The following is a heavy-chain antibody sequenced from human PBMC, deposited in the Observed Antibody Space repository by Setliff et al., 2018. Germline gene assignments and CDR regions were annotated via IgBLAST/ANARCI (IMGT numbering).Heavy chain of an antibody. Sequence: PSETLSLTCTVSGGSLNTYYWSWTRQPAGKELEWIGRINTSGTTRYNPSLRSRATLSVDESMNRFSLNLNSVTAADTAVYYCAGGLPGDYDFNCFDTWGQGALVTVSS. CDR3: AGGLPGDYDFNCFDT. CDR2: INTSGTT. D-gene: IGHD3-3*01. V-gene: IGHV4-4*07. J-gene: IGHJ5*02. CDR1: GGSLNTYY.